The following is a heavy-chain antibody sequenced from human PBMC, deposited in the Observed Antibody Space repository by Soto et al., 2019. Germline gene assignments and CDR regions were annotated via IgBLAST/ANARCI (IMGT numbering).Heavy chain of an antibody. Sequence: HVQLVQSEAEVKKPGASVQVSCKASGYSFTNYSMHWVRQVPGQGPEWMGKINPTSGSTSYAQKVKDKVTMTRDMSSNTLYIQLSSLTSEDTAVYYCAKDGIQLWPRYYFDFWGQGTLVIVSS. J-gene: IGHJ4*02. CDR1: GYSFTNYS. CDR3: AKDGIQLWPRYYFDF. CDR2: INPTSGST. D-gene: IGHD5-18*01. V-gene: IGHV1-46*01.